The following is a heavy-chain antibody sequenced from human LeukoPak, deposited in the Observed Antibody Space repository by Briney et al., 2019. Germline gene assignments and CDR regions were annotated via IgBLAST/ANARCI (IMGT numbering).Heavy chain of an antibody. D-gene: IGHD1-20*01. CDR1: GDTFTGYY. V-gene: IGHV1-2*02. J-gene: IGHJ4*02. Sequence: GASVKVSCKASGDTFTGYYMRWVRQAPGQGLEWMGGINPNSGATNNAQKLQGGVTMTKTTSISTSYIERSMPRSDTTGVYYSRRWRISGTTSYWGQGTLVTVSS. CDR2: INPNSGAT. CDR3: RRWRISGTTSY.